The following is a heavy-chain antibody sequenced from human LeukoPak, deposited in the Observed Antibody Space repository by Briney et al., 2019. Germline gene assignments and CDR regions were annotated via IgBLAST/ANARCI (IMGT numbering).Heavy chain of an antibody. V-gene: IGHV3-33*01. J-gene: IGHJ4*02. CDR3: AGDRATSYFDY. D-gene: IGHD1-26*01. CDR2: IWYDGSNK. Sequence: GTSLRPSWAGPGLTFRSHGRHWARQAPGKGLEGVAFIWYDGSNKYYTDSVKGRFTISRDNSKNTLYLQMNSLRAEDTAVYYCAGDRATSYFDYWGQGALVTISS. CDR1: GLTFRSHG.